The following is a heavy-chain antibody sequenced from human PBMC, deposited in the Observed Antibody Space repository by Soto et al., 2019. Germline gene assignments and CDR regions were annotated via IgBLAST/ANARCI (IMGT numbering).Heavy chain of an antibody. CDR1: GYNFACYC. CDR3: ARGGVSTRTFDY. V-gene: IGHV5-51*01. D-gene: IGHD3-3*01. CDR2: IYPSDSDT. J-gene: IGHJ4*02. Sequence: GESLKISSKGSGYNFACYCIAWVRQMPGKGLELMGIIYPSDSDTRYRPSFQGQVTISADKSISSAYLQWSSLRASDTAMYYCARGGVSTRTFDYWGQGTPVTVSS.